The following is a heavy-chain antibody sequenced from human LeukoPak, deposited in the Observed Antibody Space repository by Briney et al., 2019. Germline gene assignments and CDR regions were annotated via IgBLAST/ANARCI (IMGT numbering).Heavy chain of an antibody. J-gene: IGHJ5*02. Sequence: GGSLRLSCAASGFTFSGYWMHWVRQAPGKGLEWVSRINIDGATTNYADSVKGRFTISRDNAKNTLHLQMNSLRADDTAVYYCVRGAVGTGVWFDPWGQGTLVTVPS. CDR2: INIDGATT. D-gene: IGHD1-26*01. V-gene: IGHV3-74*01. CDR3: VRGAVGTGVWFDP. CDR1: GFTFSGYW.